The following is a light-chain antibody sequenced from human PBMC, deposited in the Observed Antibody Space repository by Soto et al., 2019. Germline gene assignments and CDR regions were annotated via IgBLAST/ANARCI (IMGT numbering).Light chain of an antibody. V-gene: IGLV2-8*01. CDR2: EVS. CDR3: SSYAGSNNYV. Sequence: QSALTQPPSASGSPGQSVTISCTGTSSDVGAYNYVSWYQQHPGKAPKLMIYEVSKRPSGVPDRFSGSKSGNTASLTVSGLQAEDEADYYCSSYAGSNNYVFGTGTKLTFL. CDR1: SSDVGAYNY. J-gene: IGLJ1*01.